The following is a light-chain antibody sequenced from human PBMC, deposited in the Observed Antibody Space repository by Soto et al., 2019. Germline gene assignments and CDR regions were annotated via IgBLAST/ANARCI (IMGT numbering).Light chain of an antibody. Sequence: QSALTQPRSVSGSPGQSVTISCTGTYNDIGGYNYVSWYQRHPGKAPQLIIFDVNKRPSGVPDRFSGSKSGDTASLTISGLQIEDEATFFCCSYAGDYTLVFGGGTKLTVL. CDR1: YNDIGGYNY. V-gene: IGLV2-11*01. CDR3: CSYAGDYTLV. CDR2: DVN. J-gene: IGLJ2*01.